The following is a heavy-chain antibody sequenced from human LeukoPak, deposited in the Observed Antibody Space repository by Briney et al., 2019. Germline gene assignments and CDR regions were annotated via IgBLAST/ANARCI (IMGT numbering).Heavy chain of an antibody. V-gene: IGHV2-5*02. Sequence: SGPTLVKPTQTVTLTCTFSGFSLSTSGVGVGWIRQPLGKALQWLALIYWDDDKRYSPSLKSRLTITKDTSKNQVVLTMTNMDPVDTATYYCAYSMVRGPIEPFDYWGQGTLVTVSS. J-gene: IGHJ4*02. CDR3: AYSMVRGPIEPFDY. D-gene: IGHD3-10*01. CDR1: GFSLSTSGVG. CDR2: IYWDDDK.